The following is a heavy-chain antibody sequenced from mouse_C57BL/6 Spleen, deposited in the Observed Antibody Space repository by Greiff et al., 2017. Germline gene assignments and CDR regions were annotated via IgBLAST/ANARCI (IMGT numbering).Heavy chain of an antibody. Sequence: EVNVVESGGGLVQPGGSLSLSCAASGFTFTDYYMSWVRQPPGKALEWLGFIRNKANGYTTEYSASVKGRFTISRDNSQSILYLQMNALRAEDSATYYCARYNWDVNYFDYWGQGTTRTVSS. CDR3: ARYNWDVNYFDY. D-gene: IGHD4-1*01. V-gene: IGHV7-3*01. J-gene: IGHJ2*01. CDR1: GFTFTDYY. CDR2: IRNKANGYTT.